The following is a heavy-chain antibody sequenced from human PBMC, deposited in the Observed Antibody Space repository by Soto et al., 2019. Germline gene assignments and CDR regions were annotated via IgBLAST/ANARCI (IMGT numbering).Heavy chain of an antibody. V-gene: IGHV1-18*04. CDR2: ISAYNGNT. Sequence: ASVKVSCKASGYTFPSYGISWVRQAPGQGLERMGWISAYNGNTNYAQKLQGRVTMTTDTSTSTAYMELRSLRSDDTAVYYCARLLDAGYCSGGSCYSGWFDPWGQGTLVTVSS. D-gene: IGHD2-15*01. CDR1: GYTFPSYG. CDR3: ARLLDAGYCSGGSCYSGWFDP. J-gene: IGHJ5*02.